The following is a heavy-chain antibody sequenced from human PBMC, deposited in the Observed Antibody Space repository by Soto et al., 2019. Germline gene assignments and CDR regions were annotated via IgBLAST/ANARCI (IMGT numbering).Heavy chain of an antibody. CDR3: ASVLRFLEWLSAPGFDP. J-gene: IGHJ5*02. V-gene: IGHV4-34*01. CDR2: INHSGST. CDR1: GGSFSGYY. D-gene: IGHD3-3*01. Sequence: SETLSLTCAVYGGSFSGYYWSWIRQPPGKGLGWIGEINHSGSTNYNPSLKSRVTISVDTSKNQFSLKLSSVTAADTAVYYCASVLRFLEWLSAPGFDPWGQGTLVTVSS.